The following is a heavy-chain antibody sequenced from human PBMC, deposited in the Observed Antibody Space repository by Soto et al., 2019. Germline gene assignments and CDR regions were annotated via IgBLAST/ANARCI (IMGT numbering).Heavy chain of an antibody. Sequence: QVQLQQWGAGLLKPSETLSLTCAVYGGCFSGYYWSWIRQPPGKGLEWIGEINHSGSTNYNPSLKSRVTISVDTSNNQFSLKLSSVTAAHTAVYYCAREGRLSNWFDPWGQGTLVTVSS. CDR3: AREGRLSNWFDP. D-gene: IGHD6-6*01. V-gene: IGHV4-34*01. CDR1: GGCFSGYY. J-gene: IGHJ5*02. CDR2: INHSGST.